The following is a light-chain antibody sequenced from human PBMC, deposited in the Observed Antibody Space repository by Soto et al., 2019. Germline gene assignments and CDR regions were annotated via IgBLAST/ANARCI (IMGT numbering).Light chain of an antibody. J-gene: IGLJ1*01. CDR1: GSDVGSYNL. V-gene: IGLV2-23*02. CDR3: CSYAGGSTSNYV. CDR2: EVS. Sequence: QSALTQPASVSGSPGQSITISCTGTGSDVGSYNLVSWFQQHPGKAPKLIIYEVSKRPSGLSNRFSGSKSGNTASLTISGLQAEDEADYYCCSYAGGSTSNYVFGTGTKVTVL.